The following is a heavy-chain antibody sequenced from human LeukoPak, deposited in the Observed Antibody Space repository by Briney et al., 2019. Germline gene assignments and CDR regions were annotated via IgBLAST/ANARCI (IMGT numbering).Heavy chain of an antibody. Sequence: SETLSLTCSVSGGSFSSYFWSWVRQPAGKGLEWIGRIYPSGNTNYNPSLRSRVTLSVDTSKTQFSLRLSSVTAADTAVYYCARLRGAGSWYFDLWGRGTLVTVSS. CDR3: ARLRGAGSWYFDL. J-gene: IGHJ2*01. CDR1: GGSFSSYF. D-gene: IGHD3-10*01. V-gene: IGHV4-4*07. CDR2: IYPSGNT.